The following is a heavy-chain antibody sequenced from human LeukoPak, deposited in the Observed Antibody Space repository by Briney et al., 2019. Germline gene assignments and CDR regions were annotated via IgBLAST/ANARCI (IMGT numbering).Heavy chain of an antibody. D-gene: IGHD6-19*01. V-gene: IGHV3-9*01. CDR1: GFTFDDYA. CDR3: AKASTSSGWYGDAFDI. J-gene: IGHJ3*02. Sequence: GGSLRLSRAASGFTFDDYAMHWVRQAPGKGLEWVSGISWNSGSIGYADSVKGRFTISRDNAKNSLYLQMNSLRAEDTALYYCAKASTSSGWYGDAFDIWGQGTMVTVSS. CDR2: ISWNSGSI.